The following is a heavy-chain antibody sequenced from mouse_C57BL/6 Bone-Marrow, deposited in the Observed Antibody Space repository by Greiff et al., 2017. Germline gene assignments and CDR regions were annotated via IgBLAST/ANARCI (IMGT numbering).Heavy chain of an antibody. CDR3: TRSKDGSSAY. V-gene: IGHV1-15*01. Sequence: VQGVESGAELVRPGASVTLSCKASGYTFTDYEMHWVKQTPVHGLEWIGAIDPETGGTAYNQKFKGKAILTADKSSSTAYMELRSLTSEDSAVYYCTRSKDGSSAYWGQGTLVTVSA. D-gene: IGHD1-1*01. CDR2: IDPETGGT. CDR1: GYTFTDYE. J-gene: IGHJ3*01.